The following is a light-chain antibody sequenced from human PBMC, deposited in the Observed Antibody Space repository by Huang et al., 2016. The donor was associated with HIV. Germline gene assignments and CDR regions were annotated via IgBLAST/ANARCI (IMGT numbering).Light chain of an antibody. CDR3: QQYNNWPPYT. V-gene: IGKV3-15*01. Sequence: EIVMTQSPATLSVSPGERATLSCRASQSVSSNLAWYQQNHGQAPRLRIYGASTRATGIPARFSGIGSGTEFTLTISSLQSEDFAVYYCQQYNNWPPYTFGQGTKLEIK. J-gene: IGKJ2*01. CDR1: QSVSSN. CDR2: GAS.